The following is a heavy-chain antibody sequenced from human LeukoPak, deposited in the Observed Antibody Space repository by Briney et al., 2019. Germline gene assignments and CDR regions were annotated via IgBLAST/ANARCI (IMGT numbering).Heavy chain of an antibody. J-gene: IGHJ4*02. CDR3: ARRDTTNAFDY. V-gene: IGHV4-59*08. CDR1: GGSFSGYY. CDR2: IYYSGST. D-gene: IGHD1-26*01. Sequence: SETLSLTCAVYGGSFSGYYWSWIRQPPGKGLEWIGYIYYSGSTNYNPSLKSRVTISVDTSKNQFSLKLSSVTAADTAVYYCARRDTTNAFDYWGQGTLVTVSS.